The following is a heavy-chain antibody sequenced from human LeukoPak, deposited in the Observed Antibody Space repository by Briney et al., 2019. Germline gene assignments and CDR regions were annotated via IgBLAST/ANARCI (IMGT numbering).Heavy chain of an antibody. Sequence: PGGSLRLSCAASGFTFSSYAMHWVRQAPGKGLEWVAVISYDGSNKYYADSVKGRFTISRDNSKNTLYLQMNSLRAEDTAVYYCARDTSNREAFDYWGQGTLVTVSS. V-gene: IGHV3-30*04. D-gene: IGHD1-14*01. CDR2: ISYDGSNK. J-gene: IGHJ4*02. CDR1: GFTFSSYA. CDR3: ARDTSNREAFDY.